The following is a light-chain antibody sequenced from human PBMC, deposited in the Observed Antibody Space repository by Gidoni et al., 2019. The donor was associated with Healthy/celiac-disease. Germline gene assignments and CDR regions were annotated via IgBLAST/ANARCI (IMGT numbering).Light chain of an antibody. CDR1: QSVSSSY. V-gene: IGKV3-20*01. J-gene: IGKJ1*01. Sequence: EIVLTQSPGTLSLSPGERATLSCRASQSVSSSYLAWYQQKTGQAPRLLICGASSRATGIPDRFSGSGSGTDFTLTISRLEPEDFAVYYCQQYGSSPWTFXQXTKVEIK. CDR3: QQYGSSPWT. CDR2: GAS.